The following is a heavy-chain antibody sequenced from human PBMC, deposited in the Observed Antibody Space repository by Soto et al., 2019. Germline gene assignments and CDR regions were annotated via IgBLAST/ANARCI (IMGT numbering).Heavy chain of an antibody. V-gene: IGHV1-3*04. CDR1: GYTFTNCG. CDR3: ARDQYSSTWFWYFDL. Sequence: ASVKVSCKASGYTFTNCGIHWVRQAPGQRLEWMGWINTGNGNTKYSQKFQGRVTITRDTSASTAYMELSSLRSEDTAVYYCARDQYSSTWFWYFDLCGRGTLV. CDR2: INTGNGNT. D-gene: IGHD6-13*01. J-gene: IGHJ2*01.